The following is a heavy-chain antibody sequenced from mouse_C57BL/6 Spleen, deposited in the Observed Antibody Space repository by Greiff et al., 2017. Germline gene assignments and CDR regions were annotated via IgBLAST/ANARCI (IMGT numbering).Heavy chain of an antibody. Sequence: QVQLQQSGPELVKPGASVKISCKASGYAFSSSWMNWVKQRPGKGLEWIGRIYPGDGDTNYNGKFKGKATLTADKSSSTAYMQLSSLASEDSAVYFCARYDYYGSSFWGQGTLVTVSA. D-gene: IGHD1-1*01. CDR1: GYAFSSSW. CDR3: ARYDYYGSSF. CDR2: IYPGDGDT. J-gene: IGHJ3*01. V-gene: IGHV1-82*01.